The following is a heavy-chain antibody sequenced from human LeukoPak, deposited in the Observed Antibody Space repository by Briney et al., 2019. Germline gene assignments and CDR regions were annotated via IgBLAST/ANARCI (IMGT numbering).Heavy chain of an antibody. D-gene: IGHD5-12*01. J-gene: IGHJ6*03. CDR1: GFSVSSNF. V-gene: IGHV3-53*01. CDR2: IYSGGTT. Sequence: GGSLRLSCAASGFSVSSNFMSWVRQAPGKGLGWVSVIYSGGTTYNADSVRGRFTISRDNSKNTLYLQMNSLRAEDTAVYYCARDGYGYNYMDVWGKGTTVTVSS. CDR3: ARDGYGYNYMDV.